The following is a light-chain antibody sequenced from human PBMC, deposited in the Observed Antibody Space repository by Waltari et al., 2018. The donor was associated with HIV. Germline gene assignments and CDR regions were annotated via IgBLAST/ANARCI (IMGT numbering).Light chain of an antibody. V-gene: IGKV4-1*01. J-gene: IGKJ1*01. Sequence: DIVMTQSPDSLAVSLGERATINCKSSQSVLYSSNNKNYLAWYQQKPGQPPKLLIYWASTRESGVPDRFSGSGSGTDFTLTISSLRAEDVAVYYCQQYYSISRTFGQGTKVEIK. CDR1: QSVLYSSNNKNY. CDR3: QQYYSISRT. CDR2: WAS.